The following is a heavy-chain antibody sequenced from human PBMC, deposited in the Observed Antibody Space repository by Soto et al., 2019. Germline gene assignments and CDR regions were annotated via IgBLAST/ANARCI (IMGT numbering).Heavy chain of an antibody. Sequence: GASVKVSCKASGYTFTSYGISWVRQAPGQGLEWMGWISAYNGNTNYAQKLQGRVTMTTDTSTSTAYMELRSLRSDDTAVYYCAGGSGSYYNAPDALDIWGQGTMVTVSS. CDR3: AGGSGSYYNAPDALDI. CDR2: ISAYNGNT. D-gene: IGHD3-10*01. V-gene: IGHV1-18*01. J-gene: IGHJ3*02. CDR1: GYTFTSYG.